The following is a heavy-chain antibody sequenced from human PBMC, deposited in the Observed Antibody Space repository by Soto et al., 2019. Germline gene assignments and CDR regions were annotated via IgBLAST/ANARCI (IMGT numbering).Heavy chain of an antibody. Sequence: GASVKVSCKTSGYLFTSYGINWVRRAPGQGLEWLGWISAYNGDTNYAQKFQGRVTMTTDTSTSTAYMDLRSLRSDDTAVYYCARDTGATNTPHSNDYWGQGTLVTVSS. D-gene: IGHD7-27*01. CDR3: ARDTGATNTPHSNDY. J-gene: IGHJ4*02. V-gene: IGHV1-18*01. CDR1: GYLFTSYG. CDR2: ISAYNGDT.